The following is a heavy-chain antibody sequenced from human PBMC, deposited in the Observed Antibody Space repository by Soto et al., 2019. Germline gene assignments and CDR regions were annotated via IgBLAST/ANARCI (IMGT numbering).Heavy chain of an antibody. Sequence: ETLSLTCTVSGGSISSYYWSWIRQPPGKGLEWIGYIYYSGSTNYNPSLKSRVTISVDTSKNQFSLKLSSVTAADTAVYYCARDESSGWYFDYWGQGTLVTVSS. CDR2: IYYSGST. D-gene: IGHD6-19*01. J-gene: IGHJ4*02. V-gene: IGHV4-59*01. CDR3: ARDESSGWYFDY. CDR1: GGSISSYY.